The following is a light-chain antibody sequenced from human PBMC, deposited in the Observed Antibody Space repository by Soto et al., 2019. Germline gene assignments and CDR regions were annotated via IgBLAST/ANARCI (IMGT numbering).Light chain of an antibody. J-gene: IGKJ4*01. CDR3: QQCATSPLT. V-gene: IGKV3-20*01. Sequence: EIVLTQSPGTLSLSPGERATLSCRASQSVGNDYLAWFQQRPGQAPRLLIDDASRRATGIPDRFSGSGSGTDFTLTISRLEPEDSAVYYCQQCATSPLTFVGGTKVEIK. CDR1: QSVGNDY. CDR2: DAS.